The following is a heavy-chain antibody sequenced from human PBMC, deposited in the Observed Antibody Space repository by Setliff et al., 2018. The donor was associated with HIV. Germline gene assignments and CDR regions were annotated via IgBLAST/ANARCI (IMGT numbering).Heavy chain of an antibody. J-gene: IGHJ3*02. CDR2: IYYTGDT. CDR3: ARCYYDSSGPTDAFDI. Sequence: PSETLSLTCGVSGYSISNGDHYWAWIRQSPGKGLEWVGYIYYTGDTYYRSSLESRLTISVDTSKNQFSLRLNSVTAADTAVYYCARCYYDSSGPTDAFDIWGQGTVVTV. V-gene: IGHV4-30-4*02. D-gene: IGHD3-22*01. CDR1: GYSISNGDHY.